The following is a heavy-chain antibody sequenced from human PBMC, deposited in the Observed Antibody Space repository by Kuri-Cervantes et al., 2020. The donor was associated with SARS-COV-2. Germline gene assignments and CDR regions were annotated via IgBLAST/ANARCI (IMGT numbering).Heavy chain of an antibody. CDR1: GGSISSYY. V-gene: IGHV4-59*01. CDR3: ARAPPITIFGVVITTGGFDY. Sequence: SETLSLTCTVSGGSISSYYWSWIRQPPGKGLEWIGYIYYSGSTNYNPSLKSRVTISVDTSKNQFSLKLGSVTAADTAVYYCARAPPITIFGVVITTGGFDYWGQGTLVTVSS. CDR2: IYYSGST. J-gene: IGHJ4*02. D-gene: IGHD3-3*01.